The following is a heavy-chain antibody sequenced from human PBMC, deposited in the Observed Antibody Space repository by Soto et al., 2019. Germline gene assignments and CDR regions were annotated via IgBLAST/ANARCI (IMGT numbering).Heavy chain of an antibody. CDR2: ISNNGGST. CDR3: AKDPDISGWYQTDLDY. Sequence: GGSLRLSCAASGFIFSSFAMSWVRQAPGTGLEWVSTISNNGGSTYSAASVKSRFTISRDTSKNTLYLQMNSLRAEDTAVYYCAKDPDISGWYQTDLDYWGQGTLVTVSS. J-gene: IGHJ4*02. D-gene: IGHD6-19*01. CDR1: GFIFSSFA. V-gene: IGHV3-23*01.